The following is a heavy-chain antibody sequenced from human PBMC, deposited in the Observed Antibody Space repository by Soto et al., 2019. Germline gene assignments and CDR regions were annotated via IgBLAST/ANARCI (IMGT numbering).Heavy chain of an antibody. Sequence: PSETLSLTCTVSGGSISSGDYYWSWIRQPPGKGLEWIGYIYYSGSTYYNPSLKSRVTISVDTSKNQFSLKLSSVTAADTAVYYCARTTTVNLFDYWGQGTLVTVSS. D-gene: IGHD4-17*01. CDR3: ARTTTVNLFDY. J-gene: IGHJ4*02. CDR1: GGSISSGDYY. V-gene: IGHV4-30-4*01. CDR2: IYYSGST.